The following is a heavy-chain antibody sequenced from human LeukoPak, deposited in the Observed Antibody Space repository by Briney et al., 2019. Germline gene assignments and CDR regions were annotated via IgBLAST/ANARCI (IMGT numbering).Heavy chain of an antibody. CDR3: AKDTARTVGPFDY. CDR2: ISSSSSYI. CDR1: GFTFSSYS. J-gene: IGHJ4*02. D-gene: IGHD1-26*01. V-gene: IGHV3-21*01. Sequence: GGSLRLSCAASGFTFSSYSMNWVRQAPGKGLEWVSSISSSSSYIYYADSVKGRFTISRDNAKNSLYLQMNSLRAEDTAVYYCAKDTARTVGPFDYWGQGTLVTVSS.